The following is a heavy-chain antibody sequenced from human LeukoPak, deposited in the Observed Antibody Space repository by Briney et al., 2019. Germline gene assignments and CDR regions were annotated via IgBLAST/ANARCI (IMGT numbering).Heavy chain of an antibody. Sequence: ASVKVSCKASGGTFSSYAISWVRQAPGQGLEWMGGIIPIFGTANYAQKFQGRVTMTTDTSTSTAYMELRSLRSDDTAVYYCARGGIAVAGTRAFDIWGQGTMVTVSS. V-gene: IGHV1-69*05. CDR3: ARGGIAVAGTRAFDI. J-gene: IGHJ3*02. D-gene: IGHD6-19*01. CDR2: IIPIFGTA. CDR1: GGTFSSYA.